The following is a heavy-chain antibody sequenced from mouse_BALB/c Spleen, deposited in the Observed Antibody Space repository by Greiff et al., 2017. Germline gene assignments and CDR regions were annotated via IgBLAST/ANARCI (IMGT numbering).Heavy chain of an antibody. CDR2: IWGDGST. V-gene: IGHV2-6-7*01. J-gene: IGHJ2*01. CDR3: ARGRGNYGVDFDY. CDR1: GFSLTGYG. D-gene: IGHD2-1*01. Sequence: QVQLKESGPGLVAPSQSLSITCTVSGFSLTGYGVNWVRQPPGKGLEWLGMIWGDGSTDYNSALKSRLSISKDNSKSQVFLKMNSLQTDDTARYYCARGRGNYGVDFDYWGQGTTLTGSA.